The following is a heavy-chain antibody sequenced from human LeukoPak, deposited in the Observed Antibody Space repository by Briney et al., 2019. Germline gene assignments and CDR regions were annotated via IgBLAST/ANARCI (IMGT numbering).Heavy chain of an antibody. J-gene: IGHJ5*02. D-gene: IGHD1-26*01. V-gene: IGHV3-66*02. CDR2: IYSDGST. Sequence: GGSLRLSCAASGFAVSTNYLSWGRQAPGRGLEWVSVIYSDGSTYYTDSVKGRFTISRDNSKNTLYLQMNSLRPEDTAVYYCARDQRSESYYPWGWFDPWGQGTQVTVSS. CDR1: GFAVSTNY. CDR3: ARDQRSESYYPWGWFDP.